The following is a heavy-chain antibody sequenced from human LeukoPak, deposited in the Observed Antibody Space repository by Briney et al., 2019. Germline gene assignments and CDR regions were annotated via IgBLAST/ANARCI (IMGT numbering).Heavy chain of an antibody. CDR1: GGSISSYY. CDR3: ARRTTGTGPFDY. J-gene: IGHJ4*02. D-gene: IGHD1-1*01. Sequence: SETLSLTCTVSGGSISSYYWSWIRQPPGKGLEWIAYIYYRGSTNYNPSLKSRVTISVDTPKNQFSLKLSSVTAADTAVYYCARRTTGTGPFDYWGQGTLVTVSS. CDR2: IYYRGST. V-gene: IGHV4-59*08.